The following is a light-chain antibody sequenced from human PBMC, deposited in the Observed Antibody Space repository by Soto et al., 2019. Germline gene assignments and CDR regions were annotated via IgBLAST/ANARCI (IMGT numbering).Light chain of an antibody. V-gene: IGKV1-9*01. Sequence: DIQLTQSPSFLSASVGDRVTITCRASQGINNYLAWYQQKPGKAPKLLVFAASTLQSGVPSRFTGSGSGTEFTLTISSLQPEDCATYYCQQLKSYPATFGGGTTLEIK. CDR3: QQLKSYPAT. CDR1: QGINNY. J-gene: IGKJ4*01. CDR2: AAS.